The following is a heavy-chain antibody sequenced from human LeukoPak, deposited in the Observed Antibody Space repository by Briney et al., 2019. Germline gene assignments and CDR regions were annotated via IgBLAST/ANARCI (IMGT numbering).Heavy chain of an antibody. J-gene: IGHJ3*02. CDR1: GFTFSSYS. CDR3: ARDVDYGGNSGVDAFDI. D-gene: IGHD4-23*01. CDR2: ISSSGSTI. V-gene: IGHV3-48*01. Sequence: GGSLRLSCAASGFTFSSYSMNWVRQAPGKGLEWVSYISSSGSTIYYADSVKGRFTISRDNAKNSLYLQMNSLRAEDTAVYYCARDVDYGGNSGVDAFDIWGQGTMVTVSS.